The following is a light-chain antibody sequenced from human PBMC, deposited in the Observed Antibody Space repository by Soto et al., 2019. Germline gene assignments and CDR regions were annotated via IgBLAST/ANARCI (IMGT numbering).Light chain of an antibody. CDR1: SSDVGGYNY. V-gene: IGLV2-8*01. CDR2: EVS. CDR3: SSFAGSDQVV. Sequence: QSVLTQPPSASGSPGQSVAISCTGTSSDVGGYNYVSWYQQHPGKAPKLIIYEVSKRPSGVPDRFSGSKSGNTASLTVSGLHAEDEADYYCSSFAGSDQVVFGGGTQLTVL. J-gene: IGLJ7*01.